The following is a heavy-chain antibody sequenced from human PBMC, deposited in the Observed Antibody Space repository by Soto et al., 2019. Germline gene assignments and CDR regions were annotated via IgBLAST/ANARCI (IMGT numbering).Heavy chain of an antibody. J-gene: IGHJ4*02. CDR1: GFTFTNYA. CDR2: ISGSGGNT. Sequence: VQLLESGGGLVQPGGSLRLSCAASGFTFTNYAMVWVRQAPGKGLEWVSGISGSGGNTNYADSVKGRFTISRDNSKNTLYLQVNSLRVDDTAVYYCAKDFGAKGLGATMHYWGQGTLVTVSS. D-gene: IGHD1-26*01. CDR3: AKDFGAKGLGATMHY. V-gene: IGHV3-23*01.